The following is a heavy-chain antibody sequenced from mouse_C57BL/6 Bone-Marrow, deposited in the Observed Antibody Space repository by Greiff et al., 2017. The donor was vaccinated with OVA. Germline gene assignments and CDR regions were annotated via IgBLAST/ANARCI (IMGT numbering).Heavy chain of an antibody. CDR3: ARLRQGFGFAY. J-gene: IGHJ3*01. Sequence: EVQLQESGPELVKPGASVKIPCKASGYTFTDYNMDWVKQSHGKSLEWIGDINPNNGGTIYNQKFKGKATLTVDKSSSTAYMELRSLTSEDTAVYYCARLRQGFGFAYWGQGTLVTVSA. V-gene: IGHV1-18*01. CDR2: INPNNGGT. D-gene: IGHD2-12*01. CDR1: GYTFTDYN.